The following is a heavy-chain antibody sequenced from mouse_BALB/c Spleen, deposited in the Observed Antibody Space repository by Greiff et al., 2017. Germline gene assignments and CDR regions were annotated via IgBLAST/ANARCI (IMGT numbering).Heavy chain of an antibody. V-gene: IGHV3-8*02. D-gene: IGHD3-2*01. CDR2: ISYSGST. CDR1: GDSITSGY. Sequence: DVMLVESGPSLVKPSQTLSLTCSVTGDSITSGYWNWIRKFPGNKLEYMGYISYSGSTYYNPSLKSRISITRDTSKNQYYLQLNSVTTEDTATYYCASLDSSVLWFAYWGQGTLVTVSA. J-gene: IGHJ3*01. CDR3: ASLDSSVLWFAY.